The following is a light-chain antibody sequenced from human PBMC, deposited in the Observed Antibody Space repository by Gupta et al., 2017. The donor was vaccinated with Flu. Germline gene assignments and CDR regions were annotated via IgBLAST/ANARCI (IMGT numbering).Light chain of an antibody. CDR2: DDN. J-gene: IGLJ3*02. Sequence: NFMLTQPHSVSESPEKTVTISCTRSSGSIASNYVQWYQQRPGSSPPTVIVDDNQRPSGVPGRFSCATDCSSTTAFPNISGLETEDDAYYYCQYYDSRSRWVFGGGTKLTVL. V-gene: IGLV6-57*01. CDR1: SGSIASNY. CDR3: QYYDSRSRWV.